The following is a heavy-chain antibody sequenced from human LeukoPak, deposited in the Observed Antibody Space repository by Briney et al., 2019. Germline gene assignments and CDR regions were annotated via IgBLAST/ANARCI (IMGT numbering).Heavy chain of an antibody. CDR1: GFTFSSYS. CDR3: ARAERYGDNLGY. D-gene: IGHD4-17*01. V-gene: IGHV3-21*01. CDR2: ISSSSSYI. Sequence: GGSLRLSCAASGFTFSSYSMNWVRQAPGKGLEWVSSISSSSSYIYYADSVKGRFTISRDNAKNSLYLQMNSLRAEDTAVYYCARAERYGDNLGYWGQGTLVTVSS. J-gene: IGHJ4*02.